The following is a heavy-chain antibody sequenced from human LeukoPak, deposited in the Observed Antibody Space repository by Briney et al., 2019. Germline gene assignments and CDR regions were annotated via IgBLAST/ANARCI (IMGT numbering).Heavy chain of an antibody. CDR2: INPNSGGT. CDR3: ARGGGYRSSWYEAY. D-gene: IGHD6-13*01. CDR1: GYTFTGYY. J-gene: IGHJ4*02. Sequence: WASVKVSCKASGYTFTGYYMHWVRQAPGQGLEWMGWINPNSGGTNYAQKFQGRVTMTSDTSISAAYMELSGLRSDDTALYYCARGGGYRSSWYEAYWGQGTLVTVSS. V-gene: IGHV1-2*02.